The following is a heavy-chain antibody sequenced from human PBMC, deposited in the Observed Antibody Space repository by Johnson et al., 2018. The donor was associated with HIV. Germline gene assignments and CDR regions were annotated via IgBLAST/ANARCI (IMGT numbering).Heavy chain of an antibody. J-gene: IGHJ3*02. V-gene: IGHV3-66*01. CDR2: IFSGGST. CDR3: ARACRDGYTCDAFDI. D-gene: IGHD5-24*01. Sequence: VQLVESGGGLVQPGRSLGLSCAASGFTFDDYAMHWVRQAPGKGLEWVSVIFSGGSTYYAGSVHGRFTISRDNSKNTLYLQMNSLRAEDTAVYYCARACRDGYTCDAFDIWGQGTMVTVSS. CDR1: GFTFDDYA.